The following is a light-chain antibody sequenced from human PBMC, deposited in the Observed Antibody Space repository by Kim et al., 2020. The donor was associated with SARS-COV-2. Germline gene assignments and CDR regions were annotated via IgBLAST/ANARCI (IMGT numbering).Light chain of an antibody. CDR3: HSRDSSANHL. CDR1: SLRRYY. CDR2: GKN. Sequence: SSELTQDPAVSVALGQTVRITCQGDSLRRYYASWYQQKSGQAPVLVIYGKNNRPSGIPDRVSGSSSGNTASLTITGAQAEDEADYYCHSRDSSANHLFGG. V-gene: IGLV3-19*01. J-gene: IGLJ3*02.